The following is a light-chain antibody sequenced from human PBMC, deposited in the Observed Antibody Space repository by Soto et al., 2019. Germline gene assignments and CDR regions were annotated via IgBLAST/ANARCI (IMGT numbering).Light chain of an antibody. V-gene: IGKV1-39*01. CDR1: QSISTY. CDR2: GAS. J-gene: IGKJ2*01. CDR3: QQSHSTPYT. Sequence: DIQMTQSPPSLSASVGDRVTITCRASQSISTYLNWYQHKSGKAPKLLIYGASRLQSGVPSRFSGSGSATDFTLAISTLQPEDFATYVCQQSHSTPYTFGQGTKMEIK.